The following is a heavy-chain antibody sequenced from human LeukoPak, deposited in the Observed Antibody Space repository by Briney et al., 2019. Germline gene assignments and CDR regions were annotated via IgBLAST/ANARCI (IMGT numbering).Heavy chain of an antibody. CDR2: ISSDGGRT. CDR3: VKDPSGNYFYFDY. Sequence: GGSLRLSCSAAGFTFSSFAMFWVRQAPGKGLEYVSGISSDGGRTNYADSVKARFTISRDNSKVTLYLQMTSLRPEDTAIYYCVKDPSGNYFYFDYWGQGTLVSVSS. CDR1: GFTFSSFA. V-gene: IGHV3-64D*09. D-gene: IGHD1-26*01. J-gene: IGHJ4*02.